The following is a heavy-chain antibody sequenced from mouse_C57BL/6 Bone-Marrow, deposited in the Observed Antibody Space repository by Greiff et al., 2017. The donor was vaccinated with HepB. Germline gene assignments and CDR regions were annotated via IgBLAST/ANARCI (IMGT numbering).Heavy chain of an antibody. V-gene: IGHV1-76*01. Sequence: QVQLQQSGAELVRPGASVKLSCKASGYTFTDYYINWVKQRPGQGLEWIARIYPGSGNTYYNEKFKGKATLTAEKSSSTAYMQLSSLTSEDSAVYFCALFITTVVGDYWGQGTTLTVSS. CDR2: IYPGSGNT. D-gene: IGHD1-1*01. J-gene: IGHJ2*01. CDR3: ALFITTVVGDY. CDR1: GYTFTDYY.